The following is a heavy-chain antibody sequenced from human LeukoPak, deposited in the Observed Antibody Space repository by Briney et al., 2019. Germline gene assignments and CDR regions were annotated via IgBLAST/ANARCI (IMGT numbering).Heavy chain of an antibody. CDR3: ARHRRFMGYFDY. CDR1: GGSISSSSYY. Sequence: SETLSLTCAVSGGSISSSSYYWGWIRQPPGMGLEWIGSIYYSGSTYYNPSLKSRVTISVDTSKNQFSLKLSSVTAADTAVYYCARHRRFMGYFDYWGQGTLVTVSS. CDR2: IYYSGST. J-gene: IGHJ4*02. D-gene: IGHD3-10*01. V-gene: IGHV4-39*01.